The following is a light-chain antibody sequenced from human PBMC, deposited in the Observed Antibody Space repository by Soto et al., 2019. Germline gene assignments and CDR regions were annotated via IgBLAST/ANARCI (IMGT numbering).Light chain of an antibody. CDR2: EVS. CDR3: ASYTSSISYV. V-gene: IGLV2-14*01. J-gene: IGLJ1*01. Sequence: QSALTQSASVSGSPGQSITISCTGTSSDVGGYNRVSWYQQNPGKAPKLMIYEVSNRPSGVSNRFSGSKSGNTASLTISGLQAEDGADYYCASYTSSISYVFGTGTKLTVL. CDR1: SSDVGGYNR.